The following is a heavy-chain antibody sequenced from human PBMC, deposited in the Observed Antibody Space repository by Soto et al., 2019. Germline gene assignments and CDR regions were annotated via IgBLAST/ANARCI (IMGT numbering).Heavy chain of an antibody. Sequence: QVQLQQWGAGLLKPSETLSLTCAVYGGSFSKYYWNWIRQPPGKGLEWIGEIHYSGGTGYNPSLRSRVTISIDRSRTQFSLNLNSVTAADTAVYYCARGFAGAPTDYWGQGALVTVSS. V-gene: IGHV4-34*01. J-gene: IGHJ4*02. CDR1: GGSFSKYY. CDR2: IHYSGGT. CDR3: ARGFAGAPTDY. D-gene: IGHD3-3*01.